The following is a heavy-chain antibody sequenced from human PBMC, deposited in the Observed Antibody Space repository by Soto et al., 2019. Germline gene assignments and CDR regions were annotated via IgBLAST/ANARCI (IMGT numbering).Heavy chain of an antibody. CDR3: ARSGGAARTSYYYYYMDV. V-gene: IGHV4-59*01. CDR2: IYYSGST. Sequence: PSETLSLTCTVSGGSISSYYWSWIRQPPGKGLEWIGYIYYSGSTNYSPSLKSRVTISVDTSKNQFSLKLSSVTAADTAVYYCARSGGAARTSYYYYYMDVWGKGTTVTVSS. CDR1: GGSISSYY. J-gene: IGHJ6*03. D-gene: IGHD6-6*01.